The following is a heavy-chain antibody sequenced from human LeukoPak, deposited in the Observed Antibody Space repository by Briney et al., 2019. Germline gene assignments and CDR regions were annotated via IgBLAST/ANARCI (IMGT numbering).Heavy chain of an antibody. J-gene: IGHJ2*01. CDR1: GFTVSSNY. CDR3: ARPASGGSDYWYVDL. Sequence: GGSLRLSCAASGFTVSSNYMSWVRQAPGKGLEWVSLIYSGGVTYYADSVKGRFIISRDNSKNTLFLQMNSLRAEDTAVYYCARPASGGSDYWYVDLWGRGTLVTVSS. V-gene: IGHV3-53*01. D-gene: IGHD1-26*01. CDR2: IYSGGVT.